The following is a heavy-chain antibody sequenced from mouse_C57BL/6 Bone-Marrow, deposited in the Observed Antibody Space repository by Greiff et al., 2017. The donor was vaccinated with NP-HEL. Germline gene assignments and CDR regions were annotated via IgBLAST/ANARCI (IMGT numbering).Heavy chain of an antibody. V-gene: IGHV1-7*01. CDR2: INPSSGYT. Sequence: QVQLKESGAELAKPGASVKLSCTASGYTFTSYWMHWVKQRPGQGLEWIGYINPSSGYTKYNQKFKDKATLTEDKSTSTAYMHLNSLTYEDSAVYYCARGLRRFAYWGQGTLVTVSA. CDR1: GYTFTSYW. CDR3: ARGLRRFAY. D-gene: IGHD3-1*01. J-gene: IGHJ3*01.